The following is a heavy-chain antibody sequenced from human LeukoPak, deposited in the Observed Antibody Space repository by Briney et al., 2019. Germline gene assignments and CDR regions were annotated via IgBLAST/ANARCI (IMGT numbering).Heavy chain of an antibody. D-gene: IGHD3-10*01. CDR1: GYTLTELS. J-gene: IGHJ5*02. V-gene: IGHV1-24*01. Sequence: ASVKVSCKVSGYTLTELSMHWVRQAPGKGLEWMGGFDPEDGETIYAQKFQGRVTMTEGTSTDTAYMELSSLRSEDTAVYYCASIVLLSGWFDPWGQGTLVTVSS. CDR2: FDPEDGET. CDR3: ASIVLLSGWFDP.